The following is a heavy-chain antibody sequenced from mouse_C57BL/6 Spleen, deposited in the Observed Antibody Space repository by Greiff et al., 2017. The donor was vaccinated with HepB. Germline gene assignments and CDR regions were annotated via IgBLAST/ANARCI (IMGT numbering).Heavy chain of an antibody. CDR3: ARSREYDYDVYAMDD. CDR1: GYAFSSYW. D-gene: IGHD2-4*01. Sequence: QVQLKESGAELVKPGASVKISCKASGYAFSSYWMNWVKQRPGKGLEWIGQIYPGDGDTNYNGKFKGKATLTADKSSSTAYMQLSSLTSEDSAVYFCARSREYDYDVYAMDDWGQGTSVTVSS. J-gene: IGHJ4*01. V-gene: IGHV1-80*01. CDR2: IYPGDGDT.